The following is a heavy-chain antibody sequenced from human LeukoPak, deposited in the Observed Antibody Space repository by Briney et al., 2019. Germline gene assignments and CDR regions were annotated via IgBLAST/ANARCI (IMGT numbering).Heavy chain of an antibody. CDR1: GFTFDDYA. CDR3: ARVKSKVRINFDS. V-gene: IGHV3-20*04. D-gene: IGHD2/OR15-2a*01. CDR2: INWNGDNT. Sequence: GALRPSCAASGFTFDDYAMSWVRQAPGKGLEWVSGINWNGDNTGSADSVKGRFTISRDNTKNSLYPEMNSLRAEDTALYYCARVKSKVRINFDSWGQGTLVTVSS. J-gene: IGHJ4*02.